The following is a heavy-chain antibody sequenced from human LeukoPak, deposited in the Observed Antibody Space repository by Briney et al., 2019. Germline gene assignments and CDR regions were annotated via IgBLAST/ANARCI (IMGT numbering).Heavy chain of an antibody. CDR1: GYSISSGYY. CDR2: IYYSGST. Sequence: SETLSLTCTVSGYSISSGYYWGWIRQPPGKGLEWIGYIYYSGSTNYNPSLKSRVTISVDTSKNQFSLKLSSVTAADTAVYYCARGGENYDAFDIWGQGTMVTVSS. J-gene: IGHJ3*02. CDR3: ARGGENYDAFDI. V-gene: IGHV4-61*01. D-gene: IGHD1-7*01.